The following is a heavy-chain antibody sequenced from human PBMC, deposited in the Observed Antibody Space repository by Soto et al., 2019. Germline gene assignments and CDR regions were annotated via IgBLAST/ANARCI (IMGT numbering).Heavy chain of an antibody. V-gene: IGHV1-46*01. J-gene: IGHJ5*02. D-gene: IGHD1-26*01. Sequence: GASVKVSCKAPRDTFTSYYINWVRQAPGQGLEWMGVINPHGGSTAYAQKFKGRVTLTRDTSASTVYMEVSSLTSEDTAMYYCARSSGGNFGIIIEGTNWFAPWGRGTLVNVSS. CDR2: INPHGGST. CDR1: RDTFTSYY. CDR3: ARSSGGNFGIIIEGTNWFAP.